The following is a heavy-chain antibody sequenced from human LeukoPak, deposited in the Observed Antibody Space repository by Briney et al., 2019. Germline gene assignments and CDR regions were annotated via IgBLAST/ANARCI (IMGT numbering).Heavy chain of an antibody. D-gene: IGHD3-9*01. CDR1: GGSISSYY. J-gene: IGHJ4*02. V-gene: IGHV4-59*01. Sequence: SETLSLTCTVPGGSISSYYWSWIRQPPGKGLERIGYIYYSGSTNYNPSLKSRVTISVATSKNQFSLKLSSVTAADTAVYYCARQRYFDWLSYDYWGQGTLVTVSS. CDR3: ARQRYFDWLSYDY. CDR2: IYYSGST.